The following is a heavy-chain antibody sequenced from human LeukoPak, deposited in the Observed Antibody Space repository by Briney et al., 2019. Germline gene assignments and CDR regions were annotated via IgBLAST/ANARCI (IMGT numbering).Heavy chain of an antibody. CDR3: ARDWDSSGWYDY. J-gene: IGHJ4*02. V-gene: IGHV4-4*07. CDR1: GGSISSYY. Sequence: SETLSLTCTVSGGSISSYYWSWIRQPAGKGLEWIGRIYTSGSTNYNPSLKSRVTMSVDTSKNQFSLKLSSVTAPDTAVYYCARDWDSSGWYDYWGQGALVTVSS. D-gene: IGHD6-19*01. CDR2: IYTSGST.